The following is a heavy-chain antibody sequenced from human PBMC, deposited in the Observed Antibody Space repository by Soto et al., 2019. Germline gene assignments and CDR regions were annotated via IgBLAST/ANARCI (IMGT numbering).Heavy chain of an antibody. CDR1: VVSISSGGYY. D-gene: IGHD1-26*01. CDR2: IYYSGST. V-gene: IGHV4-31*03. Sequence: KPSETLSLTCTVSVVSISSGGYYWSWIRQHPGKGLEWVGYIYYSGSTYYNPSLKSRVTISVDTSKNQFSLKLSSVTAADTAVYYCARNRPPQWELPLTASSGMPMARQYGMEVLGQGTTVNLSS. CDR3: ARNRPPQWELPLTASSGMPMARQYGMEV. J-gene: IGHJ6*01.